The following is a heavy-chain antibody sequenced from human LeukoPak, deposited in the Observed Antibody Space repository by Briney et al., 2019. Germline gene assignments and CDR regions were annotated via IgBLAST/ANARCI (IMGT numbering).Heavy chain of an antibody. CDR1: GFTFNNYA. V-gene: IGHV3-23*01. Sequence: PGGSLRLSCAASGFTFNNYAMNWVRQAPGKGLEWVSVISGSGGTTYYADSVKGRFTISRDSSKNTLYLQMNSLRAEDTALYYCAKVSGGGLYYDGMDVWGQGTTVTVSS. J-gene: IGHJ6*02. CDR3: AKVSGGGLYYDGMDV. CDR2: ISGSGGTT. D-gene: IGHD1-14*01.